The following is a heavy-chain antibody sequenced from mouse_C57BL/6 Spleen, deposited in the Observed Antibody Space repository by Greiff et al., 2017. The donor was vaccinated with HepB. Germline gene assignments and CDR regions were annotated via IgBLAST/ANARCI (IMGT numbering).Heavy chain of an antibody. V-gene: IGHV1-64*01. CDR3: ARGALDYGSIYFDY. CDR2: IHPNSGST. J-gene: IGHJ2*01. CDR1: GYTFTSYW. Sequence: QVQLQQPGAELVKPGASVKLSCKASGYTFTSYWMHWVKQRPGQGLEWIGMIHPNSGSTNYNEKFKSKATLTVDKSSSTAYMQLSSLTSEDSAVYYCARGALDYGSIYFDYWGQGTTLTVSS. D-gene: IGHD1-1*01.